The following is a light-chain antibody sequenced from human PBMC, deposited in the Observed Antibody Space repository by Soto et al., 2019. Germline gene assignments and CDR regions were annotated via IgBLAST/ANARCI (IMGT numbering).Light chain of an antibody. CDR3: QQYNSYSGT. CDR1: QSISSW. CDR2: DAS. V-gene: IGKV1-5*01. Sequence: DIPMTQSPSTLSASVGDRVTITCRASQSISSWLAWYQQKPGKAPKLLIYDASSLESGVPSRFSGSGSWTEFTLTISSLQPDDFATYYCQQYNSYSGTFGGGTKVEIK. J-gene: IGKJ4*01.